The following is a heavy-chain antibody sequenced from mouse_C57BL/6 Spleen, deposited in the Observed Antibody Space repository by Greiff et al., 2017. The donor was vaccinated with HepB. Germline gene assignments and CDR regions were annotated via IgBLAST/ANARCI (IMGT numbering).Heavy chain of an antibody. D-gene: IGHD3-2*02. Sequence: QLQESGPELVKPGASVKISCKASGYSFTDYNMNWVKQSNGKSLEWLGVINPNYGTTSYNQKFKGKATLTVDQSSSTAYMQLNSLTSEDSSVYDCARDEGTAHATPLDYWGQGTTLTVSS. CDR3: ARDEGTAHATPLDY. CDR1: GYSFTDYN. CDR2: INPNYGTT. V-gene: IGHV1-39*01. J-gene: IGHJ2*01.